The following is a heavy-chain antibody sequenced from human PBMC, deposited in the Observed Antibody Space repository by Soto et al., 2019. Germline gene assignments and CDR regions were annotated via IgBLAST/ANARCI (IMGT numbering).Heavy chain of an antibody. CDR2: INVDNGET. CDR1: GYNFMRYG. Sequence: QVQLVQSGAEVKKPGASVKVSCKASGYNFMRYGFTWVRQAPGQGLEWMGWINVDNGETKYPQKIQGRVTMTTDTSTSTVYMELRSLTSDDTAVNYCARWLIGGYSDWFDPCGNGTMVTVSA. V-gene: IGHV1-18*04. J-gene: IGHJ5*02. D-gene: IGHD3-16*01. CDR3: ARWLIGGYSDWFDP.